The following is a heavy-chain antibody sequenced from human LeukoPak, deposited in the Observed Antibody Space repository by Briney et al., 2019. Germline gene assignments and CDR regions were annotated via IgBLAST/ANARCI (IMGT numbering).Heavy chain of an antibody. CDR2: INPNSGGT. Sequence: GASVTVSCKASGYTFTGYYMHWVRQAPGQGLEWMGWINPNSGGTNYAQKLQGRVTMTRDTSISTAYMELSRLRSDDTAVYYCARDAAFYDSSGYYKDYWGQGTLVTVSS. J-gene: IGHJ4*02. D-gene: IGHD3-22*01. V-gene: IGHV1-2*02. CDR1: GYTFTGYY. CDR3: ARDAAFYDSSGYYKDY.